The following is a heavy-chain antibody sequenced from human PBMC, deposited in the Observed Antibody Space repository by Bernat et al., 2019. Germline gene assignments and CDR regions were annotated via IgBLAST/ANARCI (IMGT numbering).Heavy chain of an antibody. V-gene: IGHV3-33*01. CDR2: IWYDGSNK. Sequence: QVQLVESGGGVVQPGRSLRLSCAASGFTFSSYGMHWVRQAPGKGLEWVAVIWYDGSNKYYADSVKGRFTISRDNSKNTLYLQMNSLRAEDTAVYYCARDSGYSYAYMSYNWFDPWGQGTLVTVSS. CDR1: GFTFSSYG. D-gene: IGHD5-18*01. CDR3: ARDSGYSYAYMSYNWFDP. J-gene: IGHJ5*02.